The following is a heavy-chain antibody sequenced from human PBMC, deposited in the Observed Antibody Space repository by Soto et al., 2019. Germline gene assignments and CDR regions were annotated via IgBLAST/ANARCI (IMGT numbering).Heavy chain of an antibody. CDR2: IYYSGST. J-gene: IGHJ4*02. D-gene: IGHD3-22*01. CDR3: ARHISTMIVGFDY. Sequence: SQTLSLTCTVSGGSISSSSYCWSWNRQPPGKGLEWIGSIYYSGSTYYNPSLKSRATISVDTSKNQFSLKLSSVTAADTAVYYCARHISTMIVGFDYWGQGTLVTVSS. V-gene: IGHV4-39*01. CDR1: GGSISSSSYC.